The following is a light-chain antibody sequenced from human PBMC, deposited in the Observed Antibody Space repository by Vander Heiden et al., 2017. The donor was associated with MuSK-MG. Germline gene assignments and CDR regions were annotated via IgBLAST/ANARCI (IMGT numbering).Light chain of an antibody. CDR1: QGIINS. CDR2: AAS. CDR3: QQYDSIPLT. Sequence: DIQMTQSPSSLSASVGDRVTITCRASQGIINSLAWYQQRPGEAPKLLLYAASRLESGVPSRFSGSGSGTGYTLTISSLQPEDFATYYCQQYDSIPLTFGGGTK. J-gene: IGKJ4*01. V-gene: IGKV1-NL1*01.